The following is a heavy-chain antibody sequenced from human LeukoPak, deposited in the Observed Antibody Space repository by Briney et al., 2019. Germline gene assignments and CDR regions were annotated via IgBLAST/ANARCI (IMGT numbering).Heavy chain of an antibody. V-gene: IGHV4-34*01. J-gene: IGHJ4*02. CDR3: ARGSVGMATTFAY. CDR1: GGSLSRCY. Sequence: TSSGTLSLPCAVYGGSLSRCYGIWIRQPPGKGLEWIGEINHSGSTNYNPSLKSRVTISVDTSKNQFSLKLSSVTAADTAVYYCARGSVGMATTFAYWGQGTLVTVSS. CDR2: INHSGST. D-gene: IGHD5-24*01.